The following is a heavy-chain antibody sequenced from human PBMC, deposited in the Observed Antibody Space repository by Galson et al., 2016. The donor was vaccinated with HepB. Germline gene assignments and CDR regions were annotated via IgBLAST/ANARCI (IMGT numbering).Heavy chain of an antibody. D-gene: IGHD1-14*01. V-gene: IGHV5-51*01. CDR1: GFSFTKCW. Sequence: QSGAEVKKPGESLKISCKGSGFSFTKCWIGWVRQMPGKGLEWMAIINPDDSDTRYSPSFEGQVTLSADKSIDTAYLQWSSLKASDTAMYYCARQPRNGEFDYWGQGTLVTVSS. CDR2: INPDDSDT. J-gene: IGHJ4*02. CDR3: ARQPRNGEFDY.